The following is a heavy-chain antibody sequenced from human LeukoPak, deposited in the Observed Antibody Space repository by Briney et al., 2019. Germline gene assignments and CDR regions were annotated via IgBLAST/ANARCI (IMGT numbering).Heavy chain of an antibody. CDR3: AKRGVVIRVFLVGFHKEAYYFDS. D-gene: IGHD3-10*01. J-gene: IGHJ4*02. CDR1: GITLSNYG. V-gene: IGHV3-23*01. Sequence: GGSLRLSCAVSGITLSNYGMSWVRQAPGKGLEWVAGLSGSGGGTNYADSVQGRFTISRDNPKNTLYLQMNSLRAGDTAVYFCAKRGVVIRVFLVGFHKEAYYFDSWGQGALVTVSS. CDR2: LSGSGGGT.